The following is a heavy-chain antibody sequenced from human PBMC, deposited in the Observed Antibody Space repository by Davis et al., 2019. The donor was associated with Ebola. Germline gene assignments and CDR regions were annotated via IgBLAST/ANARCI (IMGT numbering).Heavy chain of an antibody. Sequence: SETLSLTCAVSGDSISSGGYSWSWIRQPPGKGLEWIGYIYHSGSAYYNPSLKSRVTISVDRSKNQFSLKLSSVTAADTAVYYCAGGYDFWSGHYYYGMDVWGQGTMVTVSS. J-gene: IGHJ6*02. CDR2: IYHSGSA. CDR1: GDSISSGGYS. V-gene: IGHV4-30-2*01. CDR3: AGGYDFWSGHYYYGMDV. D-gene: IGHD3-3*01.